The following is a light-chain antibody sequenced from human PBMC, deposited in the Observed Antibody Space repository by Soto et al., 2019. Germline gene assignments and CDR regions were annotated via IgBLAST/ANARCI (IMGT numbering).Light chain of an antibody. J-gene: IGKJ2*01. CDR3: MQGVHWPPYT. Sequence: DVVLTQSPLSLPVTLGQPASISCRSSQSLLYSDGNTYLNWFQQRPGQSPRRLIYMVSNRDSGVPDRLSGSGSGTDFTMKISRVEAEDVGVYYCMQGVHWPPYTFGQGTKLEIK. CDR1: QSLLYSDGNTY. CDR2: MVS. V-gene: IGKV2-30*01.